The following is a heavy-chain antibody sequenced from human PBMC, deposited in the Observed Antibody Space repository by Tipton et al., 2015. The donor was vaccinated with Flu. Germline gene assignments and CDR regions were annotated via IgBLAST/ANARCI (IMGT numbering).Heavy chain of an antibody. V-gene: IGHV4-4*07. J-gene: IGHJ3*01. CDR3: ARDLRGYSGYTGGDAFDL. Sequence: TLSLTCTVSGGSVTSSYWSWIRQPAGKGLEWIGRISTSGSTNYNVSLESRVTMSRDTSKNHFSLRLSSATAADTALYYCARDLRGYSGYTGGDAFDLWGPGIMVTVSS. CDR1: GGSVTSSY. CDR2: ISTSGST. D-gene: IGHD5-12*01.